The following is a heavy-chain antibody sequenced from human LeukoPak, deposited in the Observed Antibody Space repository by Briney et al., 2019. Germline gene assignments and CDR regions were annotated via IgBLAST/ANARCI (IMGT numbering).Heavy chain of an antibody. J-gene: IGHJ2*01. CDR1: GGSISSGASD. CDR2: INHSGST. V-gene: IGHV4-31*03. D-gene: IGHD3-22*01. Sequence: SETLSLTCTVSGGSISSGASDWGWIRQHPKRGLGWVGYINHSGSTYSNPPLGSRITMSVDTSKNQFSLKLSSVTAADSAVYYCARAARQGFTMIVVPFFYFDLWGRGPLVTVSS. CDR3: ARAARQGFTMIVVPFFYFDL.